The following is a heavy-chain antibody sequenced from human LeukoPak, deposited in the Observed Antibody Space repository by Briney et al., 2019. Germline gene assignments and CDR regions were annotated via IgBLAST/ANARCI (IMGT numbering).Heavy chain of an antibody. V-gene: IGHV3-7*01. D-gene: IGHD1-26*01. CDR2: IKEDGSER. Sequence: GGSLRLSCAASGFTFNYYWMTWVRQGPGKGLEWVATIKEDGSERYYVESVKGRFTISRDNAKNLLYLQMNSLRVEDTALYYCARDKASGSSYGSSFHFWGQGTMVTVSS. J-gene: IGHJ3*01. CDR1: GFTFNYYW. CDR3: ARDKASGSSYGSSFHF.